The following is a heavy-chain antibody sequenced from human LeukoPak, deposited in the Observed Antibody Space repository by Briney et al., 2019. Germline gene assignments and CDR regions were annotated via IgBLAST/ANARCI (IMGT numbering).Heavy chain of an antibody. CDR2: IIPIFGTA. CDR3: ARGYSYGHRGRYYFDY. CDR1: GGTFSSYA. Sequence: SVKVSCKASGGTFSSYAISWVRQAPGQGLEWMGGIIPIFGTANYAQKFQGRVTITADESTSTAYMELSSLRSEDTAVYYCARGYSYGHRGRYYFDYWGQGTLVTVSS. J-gene: IGHJ4*02. D-gene: IGHD5-18*01. V-gene: IGHV1-69*13.